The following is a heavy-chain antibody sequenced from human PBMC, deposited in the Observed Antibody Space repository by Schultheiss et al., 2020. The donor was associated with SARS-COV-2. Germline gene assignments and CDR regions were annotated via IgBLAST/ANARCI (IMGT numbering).Heavy chain of an antibody. J-gene: IGHJ1*01. Sequence: GGSLRLSCAASGFTFSNAWMNWVRQAPGKGLEWVGRIKSKTDGGTTDYAAPVKGRFTISRDDSKNTLYLQMNSLRAEDTAVYYCAQGVGAKAQYFQHWGQGTLVTVSS. CDR3: AQGVGAKAQYFQH. CDR1: GFTFSNAW. D-gene: IGHD1-26*01. V-gene: IGHV3-15*07. CDR2: IKSKTDGGTT.